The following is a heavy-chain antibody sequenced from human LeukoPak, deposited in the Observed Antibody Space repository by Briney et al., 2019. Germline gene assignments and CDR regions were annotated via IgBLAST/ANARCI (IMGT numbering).Heavy chain of an antibody. CDR1: GYTFTSYA. J-gene: IGHJ4*02. CDR2: INTNTGNP. V-gene: IGHV7-4-1*02. D-gene: IGHD4-23*01. Sequence: ASVKVSCKASGYTFTSYAMNWVRQAPGQGLEWMGWINTNTGNPTYAQGFTGRFVFSLDTSVSTAYLQISSLKAEDTAVYYCAREPWSTVVTHFDYWGQGTLVAVSS. CDR3: AREPWSTVVTHFDY.